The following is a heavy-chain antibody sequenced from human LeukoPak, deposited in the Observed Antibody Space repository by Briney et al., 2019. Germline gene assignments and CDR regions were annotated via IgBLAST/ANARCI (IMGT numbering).Heavy chain of an antibody. CDR1: GFTFSSYG. J-gene: IGHJ4*02. D-gene: IGHD1-1*01. CDR3: AHAGTTRYYFDY. V-gene: IGHV3-30*02. Sequence: GGSLRLSCAVSGFTFSSYGMNWVRQAPGKGLGWVAFIRYDGSNKYYADSVKGRFTISRDNSKNTLYLQMNSLRAEDTAVYYCAHAGTTRYYFDYWGQGTLVTVSS. CDR2: IRYDGSNK.